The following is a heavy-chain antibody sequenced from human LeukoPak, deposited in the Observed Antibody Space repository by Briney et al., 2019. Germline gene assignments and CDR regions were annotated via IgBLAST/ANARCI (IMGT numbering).Heavy chain of an antibody. J-gene: IGHJ4*02. CDR3: ARGGKTTAMDY. CDR1: GYTFDSYG. Sequence: ASVKVSCKTSGYTFDSYGVSWMRQAPGQGLEWMGWITAYNGERNFAQRFQGRVTMTTDTSTSTVYMDLRSLRSDDTAVYYCARGGKTTAMDYWGQGTLVTVSA. CDR2: ITAYNGER. D-gene: IGHD4-17*01. V-gene: IGHV1-18*01.